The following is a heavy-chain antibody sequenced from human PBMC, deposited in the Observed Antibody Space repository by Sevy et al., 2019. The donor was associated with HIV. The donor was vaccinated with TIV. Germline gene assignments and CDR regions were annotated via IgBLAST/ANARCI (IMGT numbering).Heavy chain of an antibody. Sequence: SETLSLTCLVSDASITTNYWSWIRQAPGKGLEWIWYFFHSGTTNYNRSLKSRVTISGDTSKNEFSLRLTSVTAADTAVYYCARSRAYPRDSDDGFANWGQGTMVTVSS. CDR3: ARSRAYPRDSDDGFAN. CDR2: FFHSGTT. V-gene: IGHV4-59*01. J-gene: IGHJ3*02. D-gene: IGHD2-21*01. CDR1: DASITTNY.